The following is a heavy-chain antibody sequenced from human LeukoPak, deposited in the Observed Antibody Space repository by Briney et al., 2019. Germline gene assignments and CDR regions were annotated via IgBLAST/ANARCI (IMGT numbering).Heavy chain of an antibody. J-gene: IGHJ4*02. D-gene: IGHD3-22*01. CDR2: ISYDGSEK. CDR3: AREGSSGYYPY. V-gene: IGHV3-30*03. Sequence: GGSLRLSCAASGFTFSTYGMHWVRQAPGKGLEWVAVISYDGSEKHYADPVKGRFTISRDNSKNTLYLQMNSLRAEDTAVYYCAREGSSGYYPYWGQGILVTVSS. CDR1: GFTFSTYG.